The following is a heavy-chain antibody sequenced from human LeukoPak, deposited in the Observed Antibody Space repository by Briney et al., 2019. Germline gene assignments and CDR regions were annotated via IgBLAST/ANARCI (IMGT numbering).Heavy chain of an antibody. J-gene: IGHJ6*02. V-gene: IGHV3-11*01. CDR3: ARRAVRGVIIKYYYGMDI. D-gene: IGHD3-10*01. Sequence: PGGSLRLSCAASGFTFSDYYMSWIRQAPGKGLEWVSYISSSGSTIYNADSLKGRFTSSRDNAKNSLYLQMNSLRAEDTAVYYCARRAVRGVIIKYYYGMDIWGQGTTVTASS. CDR1: GFTFSDYY. CDR2: ISSSGSTI.